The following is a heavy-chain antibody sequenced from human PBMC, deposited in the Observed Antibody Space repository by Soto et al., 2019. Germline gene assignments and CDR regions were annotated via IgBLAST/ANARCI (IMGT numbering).Heavy chain of an antibody. CDR2: IKQDGSEK. CDR3: ARDDWNYYYYGMDV. CDR1: GFTFSSYW. Sequence: GGSLRLSCAASGFTFSSYWMSWVRQAPGKGLEWVANIKQDGSEKYYVDSVKGRFTISRDNAKNSLYLQMNSLRAEDTAVYYCARDDWNYYYYGMDVWGQGTTVTVSS. J-gene: IGHJ6*02. V-gene: IGHV3-7*01. D-gene: IGHD1-1*01.